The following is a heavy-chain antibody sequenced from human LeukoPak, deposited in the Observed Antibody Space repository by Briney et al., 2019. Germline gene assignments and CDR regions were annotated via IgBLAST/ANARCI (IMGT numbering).Heavy chain of an antibody. V-gene: IGHV4-61*02. Sequence: PSETLSLTCTVSGGSISSGSYYWSWIRQPAGKGLEWIGRIYTSGSTNYNPSLKSRVTISLDTSKNQFSLKLRSVTAADTAVYYCASARYSYGSYYYYYMDVWGKGTTVTVSS. CDR3: ASARYSYGSYYYYYMDV. CDR2: IYTSGST. CDR1: GGSISSGSYY. J-gene: IGHJ6*03. D-gene: IGHD5-18*01.